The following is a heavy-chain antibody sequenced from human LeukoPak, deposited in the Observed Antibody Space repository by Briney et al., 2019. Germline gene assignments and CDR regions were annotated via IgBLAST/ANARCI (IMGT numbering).Heavy chain of an antibody. CDR3: ARRSSAFDP. CDR2: IYHSGST. CDR1: GYSISSGYY. J-gene: IGHJ5*02. V-gene: IGHV4-38-2*01. Sequence: PSETLSLTCAVSGYSISSGYYWGWIRQPPGKGLEWIGTIYHSGSTYYNPSLKSRVTISVDRSKHQFSLKLSSVTAADTAVYYCARRSSAFDPWGQGTLVTVSS. D-gene: IGHD3-3*01.